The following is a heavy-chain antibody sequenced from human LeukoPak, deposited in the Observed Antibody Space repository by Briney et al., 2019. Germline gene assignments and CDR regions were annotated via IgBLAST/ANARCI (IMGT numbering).Heavy chain of an antibody. J-gene: IGHJ3*02. CDR3: ARDGFGLAASARAFDI. D-gene: IGHD3-10*01. CDR2: IRHDGSNK. V-gene: IGHV3-30*02. CDR1: GFTFSSYG. Sequence: LPGGSLRLSCAASGFTFSSYGMHWVRQAPGKGLEWVAFIRHDGSNKNYADSVKGRFTISRDNSKNTLYLQMNSLRAEDTAVYYCARDGFGLAASARAFDIWGQGAMVTVSS.